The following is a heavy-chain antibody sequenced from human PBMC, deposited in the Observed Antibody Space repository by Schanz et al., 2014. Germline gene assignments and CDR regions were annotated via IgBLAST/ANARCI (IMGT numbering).Heavy chain of an antibody. CDR1: GFKFTDYA. D-gene: IGHD6-13*01. CDR2: ISGSSENT. CDR3: AKDLAAVGVFDY. V-gene: IGHV3-23*01. Sequence: EMQLLESGGGLAQPGGSLRLSCAASGFKFTDYAMTWVRQAPGKGLEWVATISGSSENTYYADSVKGRVTISRDNSKNTLDLQMNSLRAEDTAIYYCAKDLAAVGVFDYWGQGTLVAVSS. J-gene: IGHJ4*02.